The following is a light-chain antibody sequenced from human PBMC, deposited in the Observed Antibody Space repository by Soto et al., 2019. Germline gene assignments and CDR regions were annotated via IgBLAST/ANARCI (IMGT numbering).Light chain of an antibody. Sequence: VLTQSPATLSVSPGEGVTLSCRANQSLXDTLAWYQHKPGQTPRVLXANTSTMATGGPARFSGSRSVPEFTLTINSLHSEDFAIYYFQQLKSDPRTFGGGTKVDIK. J-gene: IGKJ4*02. CDR2: NTS. CDR1: QSLXDT. CDR3: QQLKSDPRT. V-gene: IGKV3-15*01.